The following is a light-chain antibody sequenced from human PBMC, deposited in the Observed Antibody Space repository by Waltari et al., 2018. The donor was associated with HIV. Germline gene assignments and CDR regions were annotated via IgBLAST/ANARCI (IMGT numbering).Light chain of an antibody. Sequence: CTGTSSDVGGYNYVSWYQQHPGKAPKLMIYEVSNRPSGVSNRFSGSKSGNTASLTISGLQAEDEADYYCSSYTSSSTPVFGGGTKLTVL. CDR3: SSYTSSSTPV. CDR2: EVS. CDR1: SSDVGGYNY. V-gene: IGLV2-14*01. J-gene: IGLJ2*01.